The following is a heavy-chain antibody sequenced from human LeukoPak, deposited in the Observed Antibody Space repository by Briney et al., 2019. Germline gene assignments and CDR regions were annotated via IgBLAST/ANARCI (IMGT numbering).Heavy chain of an antibody. CDR2: INDDGRST. Sequence: AGGSLRLSCAASGFTFSSFWMHWVRQAPGKGLEWVSRINDDGRSTSYADSVKGRFIVSRDSAKNTLYLQMNSLRAEDTAVYFCARAYCGADCYSRAMDYWGQGTLVTVSS. CDR3: ARAYCGADCYSRAMDY. CDR1: GFTFSSFW. J-gene: IGHJ4*02. V-gene: IGHV3-74*01. D-gene: IGHD2-21*02.